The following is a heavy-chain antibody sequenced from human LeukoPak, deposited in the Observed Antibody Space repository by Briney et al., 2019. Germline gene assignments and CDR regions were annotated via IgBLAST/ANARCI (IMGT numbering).Heavy chain of an antibody. Sequence: GGSLRLSCAASGFTFYNYAMSWVRQAPGKGPEWVSSISSSGGSTYYADSVKGRFTISRDNSKNTLYLQMNSLRVEDTAVYYCAREVDNWFDAWGQGTLVTVSS. J-gene: IGHJ5*02. CDR2: ISSSGGST. CDR3: AREVDNWFDA. V-gene: IGHV3-23*01. CDR1: GFTFYNYA. D-gene: IGHD5-12*01.